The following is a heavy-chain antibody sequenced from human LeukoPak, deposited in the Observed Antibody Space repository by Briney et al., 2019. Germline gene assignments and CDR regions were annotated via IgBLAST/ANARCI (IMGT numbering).Heavy chain of an antibody. J-gene: IGHJ4*02. CDR2: ISSSGSTI. D-gene: IGHD2/OR15-2a*01. CDR1: GFTFSDYY. CDR3: ARGAPRVLPSPYYFDY. V-gene: IGHV3-11*01. Sequence: PGGSLRLSCAASGFTFSDYYMSWIRQAPGKGLEWVSYISSSGSTIYYADSVEGRFTISRDNAKNSLYLQMNSLRAEDTAVYYCARGAPRVLPSPYYFDYWGQGTLVTVSS.